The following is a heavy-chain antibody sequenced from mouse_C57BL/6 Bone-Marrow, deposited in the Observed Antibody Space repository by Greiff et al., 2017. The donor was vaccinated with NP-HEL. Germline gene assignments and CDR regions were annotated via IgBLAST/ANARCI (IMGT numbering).Heavy chain of an antibody. J-gene: IGHJ2*01. Sequence: EVKLLESGGDLVKPGGSLKLSCAASGFTFSSYGMSWVRQTPDKRLEWVATISSGGSYTYYPDSVKGRFTISRDNAKNTLYLQMSSLKSEDTAMYYCARHAPLYYFDYWGQGTTLTVSS. CDR3: ARHAPLYYFDY. V-gene: IGHV5-6*01. D-gene: IGHD6-1*01. CDR1: GFTFSSYG. CDR2: ISSGGSYT.